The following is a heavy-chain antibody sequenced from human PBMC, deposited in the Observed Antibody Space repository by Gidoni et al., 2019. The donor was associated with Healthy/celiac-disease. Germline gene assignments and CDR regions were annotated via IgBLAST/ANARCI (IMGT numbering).Heavy chain of an antibody. D-gene: IGHD6-13*01. CDR2: ISYDGSNK. CDR3: ARDPGSRGWYFDL. Sequence: QVQLVESGGGVVQHGRSLRLSCAAAGVTVSSYAMHWVRQAPGKGLEWVAVISYDGSNKYYADSVKGRFTISRDNSKNTLYLQMNSLRAEDTAVYYCARDPGSRGWYFDLWGRGTLVTVSS. CDR1: GVTVSSYA. V-gene: IGHV3-30-3*01. J-gene: IGHJ2*01.